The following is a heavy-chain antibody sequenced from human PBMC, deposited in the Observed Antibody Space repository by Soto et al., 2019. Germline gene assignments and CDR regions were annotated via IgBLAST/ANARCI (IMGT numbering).Heavy chain of an antibody. J-gene: IGHJ4*02. D-gene: IGHD3-10*01. Sequence: PSQTLPLTCTVSGGSISSRSYYWEWIRQPPGNVLEGIGSIYYSGSTYYNPSLKSRVTISVDTSKNQFSLKLSSVTAADAAVYYCAREILWFGELLASWVFDYWGQGTLVTVSS. V-gene: IGHV4-39*02. CDR3: AREILWFGELLASWVFDY. CDR2: IYYSGST. CDR1: GGSISSRSYY.